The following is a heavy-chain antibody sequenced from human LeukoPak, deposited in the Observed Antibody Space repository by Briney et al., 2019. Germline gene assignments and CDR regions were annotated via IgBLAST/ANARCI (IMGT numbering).Heavy chain of an antibody. D-gene: IGHD2-15*01. CDR2: IYHSGST. V-gene: IGHV4-38-2*02. Sequence: SETLSLTCSVSGYSISSGYYWGWIRQPPGKGLEWIGSIYHSGSTYYNPSLKSRVIISVDASKNLFSLKLSSVTAADTALYYCARQVVVAATYYYMDVWGKGTTVTISS. J-gene: IGHJ6*03. CDR1: GYSISSGYY. CDR3: ARQVVVAATYYYMDV.